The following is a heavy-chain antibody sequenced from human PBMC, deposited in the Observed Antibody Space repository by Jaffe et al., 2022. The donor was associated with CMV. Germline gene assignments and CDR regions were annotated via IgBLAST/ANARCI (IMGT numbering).Heavy chain of an antibody. Sequence: EVQLVESGGGLVQPGGSLRLSCAASGFTFSSYSMNWVRQAPGKGLEWVSYISSSSSTIYYADSVKGRFTISRDNAKNSLYLQMNSLRDEDTAVYYCARIGYCTNGVCYSYSIFDYWGQGTLVTVSS. V-gene: IGHV3-48*02. CDR2: ISSSSSTI. CDR3: ARIGYCTNGVCYSYSIFDY. CDR1: GFTFSSYS. J-gene: IGHJ4*02. D-gene: IGHD2-8*01.